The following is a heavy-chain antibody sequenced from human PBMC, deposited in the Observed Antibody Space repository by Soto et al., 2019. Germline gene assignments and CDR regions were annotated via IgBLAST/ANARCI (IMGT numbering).Heavy chain of an antibody. CDR3: ARGLYDYIWGSYLVTHDY. Sequence: GASVKVSCKASGYTFTSYDINWVRQATGQGLEWMGWMNPNSGNTGYAQKFQGRVTMTRNTSISTAYMELSSLRSEDTAVYYCARGLYDYIWGSYLVTHDYWGQGTLVTVSS. CDR1: GYTFTSYD. D-gene: IGHD3-16*02. V-gene: IGHV1-8*01. J-gene: IGHJ4*02. CDR2: MNPNSGNT.